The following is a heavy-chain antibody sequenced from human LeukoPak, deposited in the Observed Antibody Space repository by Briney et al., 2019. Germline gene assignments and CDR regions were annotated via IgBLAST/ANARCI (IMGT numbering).Heavy chain of an antibody. J-gene: IGHJ4*02. CDR2: FDPEDGET. CDR3: ATVPRYYGILAFDY. Sequence: ASVKVSCKVSGYTLTELSMHWERQAPGKGLEWMGGFDPEDGETIYAQKFQGRVTMTEDTSTDTAYMELSSLRSEDTAVYYCATVPRYYGILAFDYWGQGTLVTVSS. V-gene: IGHV1-24*01. D-gene: IGHD3-9*01. CDR1: GYTLTELS.